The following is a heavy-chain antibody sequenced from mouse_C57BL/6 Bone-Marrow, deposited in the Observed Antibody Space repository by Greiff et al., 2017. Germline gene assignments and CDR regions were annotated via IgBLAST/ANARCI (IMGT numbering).Heavy chain of an antibody. V-gene: IGHV5-15*01. CDR3: ARYEYDEYAMDY. D-gene: IGHD2-4*01. Sequence: EVKVVESGGGLVQPGGSLKLSCAASGFTFSDYGMAWVRQAPRKGPEWVAFISNLAYSIYYADTVTGRFTISRENAKNNMYLEMSSLRSEDTAMYYCARYEYDEYAMDYWGQGTSVTVSS. CDR1: GFTFSDYG. CDR2: ISNLAYSI. J-gene: IGHJ4*01.